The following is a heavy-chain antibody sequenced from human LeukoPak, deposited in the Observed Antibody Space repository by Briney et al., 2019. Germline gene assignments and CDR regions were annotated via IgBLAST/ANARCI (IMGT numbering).Heavy chain of an antibody. Sequence: PGGSLRLSCAASGFTFSTFWMNWVRQAPGKGLEWLAYIKEDGSERTYVDSVKGRFTISGDNAKNSLFPQMNSLRAEDTAVYYFARGRGGAVVTRFDYWGLGTLVTVSS. CDR1: GFTFSTFW. V-gene: IGHV3-7*01. CDR2: IKEDGSER. J-gene: IGHJ4*02. CDR3: ARGRGGAVVTRFDY. D-gene: IGHD4-23*01.